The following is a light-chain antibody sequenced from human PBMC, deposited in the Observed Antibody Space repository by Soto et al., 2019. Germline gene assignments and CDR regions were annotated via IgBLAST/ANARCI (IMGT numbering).Light chain of an antibody. V-gene: IGKV3-11*01. CDR2: DAF. CDR1: QGVSSN. J-gene: IGKJ2*01. CDR3: QQRSSWPT. Sequence: EIVLTQSPATLSLSPGERPTLSCRASQGVSSNLAWYQQKLGQAPRLLIYDAFNRATGIPARFSGSGSGTDFTLTISNLEPEDFAVYYCQQRSSWPTFGQGTKLEIK.